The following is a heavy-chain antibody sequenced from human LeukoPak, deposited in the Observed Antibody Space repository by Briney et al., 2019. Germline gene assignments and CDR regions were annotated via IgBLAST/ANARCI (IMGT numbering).Heavy chain of an antibody. J-gene: IGHJ3*02. Sequence: GESLKISCKGSGYSFTSYWIGWVRQMPGKGLEWMGIIYPGDSDTRYSPSFQGQVTISADKSISTAYLQWSSLKASDAAMYYCARTPGYVLQQGAFDIWGQGTMVTVSS. D-gene: IGHD1-1*01. CDR3: ARTPGYVLQQGAFDI. V-gene: IGHV5-51*01. CDR2: IYPGDSDT. CDR1: GYSFTSYW.